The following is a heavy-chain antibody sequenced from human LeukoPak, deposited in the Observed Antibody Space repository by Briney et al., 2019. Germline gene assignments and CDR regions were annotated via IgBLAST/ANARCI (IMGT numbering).Heavy chain of an antibody. Sequence: ASVKVSCKASGYTFTGYYMHWVRQAPGQGLEWMGWINPNSGGTNYAQKFQGRVTMTRDTSISTDYMELSRLRSDDTAVYYCARQSCGGGSCFFDYWGRGTLVTVSS. J-gene: IGHJ4*02. CDR1: GYTFTGYY. V-gene: IGHV1-2*02. CDR3: ARQSCGGGSCFFDY. D-gene: IGHD2-15*01. CDR2: INPNSGGT.